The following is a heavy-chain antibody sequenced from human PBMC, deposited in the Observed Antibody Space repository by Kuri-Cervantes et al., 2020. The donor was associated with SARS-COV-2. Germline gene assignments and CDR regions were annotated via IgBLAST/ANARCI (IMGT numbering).Heavy chain of an antibody. V-gene: IGHV4-59*08. Sequence: ESLKISCTVSGGSISSYYWSWIRQPPGKGLEWIGYIYYSGSTNYNPSLKSRVTISVDTSKNQFSLKLSSVTAADTAVYYCARHTGLRPFPGVNWFDPWGQGTLVTVSS. D-gene: IGHD5-12*01. CDR3: ARHTGLRPFPGVNWFDP. CDR1: GGSISSYY. CDR2: IYYSGST. J-gene: IGHJ5*02.